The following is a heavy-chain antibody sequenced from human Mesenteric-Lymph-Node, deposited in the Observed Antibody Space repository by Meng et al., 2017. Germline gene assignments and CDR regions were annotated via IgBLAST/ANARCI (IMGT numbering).Heavy chain of an antibody. Sequence: QVQLPESGPGLGKPSQTLSLTCTVSGGSISSGGFYWSWIRQHPGKGLEWIGYIYYSGSTYYNPSLRSRVAISIDTSKNQFSLKLTSVTAADTAVYFCARTNYGDYNWFDPWGQGTLVTVSS. V-gene: IGHV4-31*03. J-gene: IGHJ5*02. CDR1: GGSISSGGFY. CDR3: ARTNYGDYNWFDP. CDR2: IYYSGST. D-gene: IGHD4-17*01.